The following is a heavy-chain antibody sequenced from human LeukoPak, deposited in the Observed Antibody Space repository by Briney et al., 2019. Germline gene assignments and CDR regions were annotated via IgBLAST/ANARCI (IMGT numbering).Heavy chain of an antibody. J-gene: IGHJ5*02. V-gene: IGHV1-18*01. D-gene: IGHD3-10*01. CDR2: ISAYNGNT. CDR3: ARVLRGYYGSGTTGWFDP. CDR1: GYTFTSYG. Sequence: GASVKVSCKASGYTFTSYGISWVRQAPGQGLEWMGWISAYNGNTNYAQKPQGRVTMTTDTSTSTAYMELRSLRSDDTAVYYCARVLRGYYGSGTTGWFDPWGQGTLVTVSS.